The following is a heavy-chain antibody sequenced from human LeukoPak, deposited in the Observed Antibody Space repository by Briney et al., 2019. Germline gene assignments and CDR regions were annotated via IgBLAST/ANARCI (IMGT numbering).Heavy chain of an antibody. D-gene: IGHD6-6*01. J-gene: IGHJ4*02. Sequence: GGSLRLSCAASGFTFSTYWMHWVRQAPGKGLVWVSRINNDGSSTSYADSVKGRFTISRDNAKNTLYLQMNSLRAEDTAVYYCTLTEGYISSLSLDYWGQGTLVTVSS. CDR2: INNDGSST. V-gene: IGHV3-74*01. CDR1: GFTFSTYW. CDR3: TLTEGYISSLSLDY.